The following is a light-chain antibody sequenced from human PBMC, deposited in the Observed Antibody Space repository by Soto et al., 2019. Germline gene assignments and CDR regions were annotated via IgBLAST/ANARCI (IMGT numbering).Light chain of an antibody. Sequence: QSALTQPPSVSGAPGQTVTISCTGSSSNIGARYDVHWYQQLPGAAPKPLIYNNNNRPSGVPDRFSGSKSDTSASLAITGLQAEDEADYYCQSYDYRLSGSRVFGGGTKLTVL. V-gene: IGLV1-40*01. J-gene: IGLJ2*01. CDR1: SSNIGARYD. CDR3: QSYDYRLSGSRV. CDR2: NNN.